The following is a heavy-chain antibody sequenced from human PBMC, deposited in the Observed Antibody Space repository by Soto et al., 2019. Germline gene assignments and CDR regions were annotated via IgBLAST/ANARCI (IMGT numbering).Heavy chain of an antibody. Sequence: SETLSLTCTVPGGSMIAYYWNWMRQPPGKGLQWIGYTYYSGSTTYNPSLKSRVTISVDSSKNQFSLKLDSVTPADTAVYYCARVRGTAGKRYFDYWGPGTLVNVS. CDR2: TYYSGST. CDR3: ARVRGTAGKRYFDY. J-gene: IGHJ4*01. D-gene: IGHD6-13*01. CDR1: GGSMIAYY. V-gene: IGHV4-59*01.